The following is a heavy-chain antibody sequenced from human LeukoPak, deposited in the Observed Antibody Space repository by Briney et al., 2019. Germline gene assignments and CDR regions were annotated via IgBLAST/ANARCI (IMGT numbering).Heavy chain of an antibody. V-gene: IGHV3-20*04. D-gene: IGHD6-13*01. CDR2: INWNGGST. CDR1: GFTFDDYG. Sequence: GGSLRLSCAASGFTFDDYGMSWVRQGPGKGLEWVSGINWNGGSTGNAYSVKGRFTISRDNTKNSLYLQMNSLRAEDTALYYCARGLYSNSWYRLGYWGQGTLVAVSS. CDR3: ARGLYSNSWYRLGY. J-gene: IGHJ4*02.